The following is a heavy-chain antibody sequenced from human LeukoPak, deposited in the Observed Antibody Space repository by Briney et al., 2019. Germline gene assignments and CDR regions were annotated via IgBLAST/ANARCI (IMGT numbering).Heavy chain of an antibody. CDR1: GFTFTTYS. CDR3: AIDVNSYAKLDY. Sequence: PGRSLTLSCAADGFTFTTYSMEWVRHAPGKGVEWVSFISSSGATVYYAASVKGRFTISRDNAKNSLFLQMSSLRDEDTAVYYCAIDVNSYAKLDYWGRGTLVTVSS. CDR2: ISSSGATV. J-gene: IGHJ4*02. V-gene: IGHV3-48*02. D-gene: IGHD5-18*01.